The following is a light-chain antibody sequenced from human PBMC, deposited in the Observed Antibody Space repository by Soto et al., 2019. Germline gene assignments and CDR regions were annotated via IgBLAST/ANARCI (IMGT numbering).Light chain of an antibody. V-gene: IGKV3-20*01. Sequence: EIVLTQSPGTLSLSPGERATLSCRASQNINSNYLVWYQQKPGQAPRLLIYGASSRATGIPDRFSGSVSGTDFTLTISRLEPEDFAVYYCQQYGTSPPVNFGHGTKLEIK. CDR1: QNINSNY. CDR2: GAS. J-gene: IGKJ2*01. CDR3: QQYGTSPPVN.